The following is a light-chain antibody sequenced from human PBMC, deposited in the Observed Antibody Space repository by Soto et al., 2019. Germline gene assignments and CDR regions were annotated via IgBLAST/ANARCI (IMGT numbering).Light chain of an antibody. CDR3: QQSYSTPYT. CDR2: AAS. Sequence: DIQMTQSPSSLSASVGDRVTITCRASQSISSYLNWYQQKPGKAPKLLIYAASILQSGVPSRFSGSGSGTHFTLTISSLQPEDFATYYCQQSYSTPYTFGQGTKLEIK. J-gene: IGKJ2*01. V-gene: IGKV1-39*01. CDR1: QSISSY.